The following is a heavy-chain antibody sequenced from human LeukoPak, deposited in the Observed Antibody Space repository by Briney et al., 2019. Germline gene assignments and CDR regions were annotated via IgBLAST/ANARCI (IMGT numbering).Heavy chain of an antibody. CDR3: ARRMVRGVISGYGMVV. Sequence: PGGPLRLSCAASGFNFSNFYMSWVRQAPGKGLEWVANIKQVGSERYYVDSVTGRFTISSDNAKKSLYLQMKSLRGEDTAVYYCARRMVRGVISGYGMVVGGRGTGVSVSS. CDR1: GFNFSNFY. CDR2: IKQVGSER. D-gene: IGHD3-10*01. V-gene: IGHV3-7*01. J-gene: IGHJ6*02.